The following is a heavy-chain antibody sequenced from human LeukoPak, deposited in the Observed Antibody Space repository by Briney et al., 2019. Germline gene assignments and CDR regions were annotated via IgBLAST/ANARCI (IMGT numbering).Heavy chain of an antibody. Sequence: TSVKVSCKASGYTFTSYGISWVPQAPGQGLEWMGWISAYNGNTNYAQKLQGRVTMTTDTSTSTAYMELRSLRSDDTAVYYGARGDMGPGFDPWGQGTLVTVSS. CDR3: ARGDMGPGFDP. V-gene: IGHV1-18*04. CDR1: GYTFTSYG. CDR2: ISAYNGNT. J-gene: IGHJ5*02. D-gene: IGHD3-9*01.